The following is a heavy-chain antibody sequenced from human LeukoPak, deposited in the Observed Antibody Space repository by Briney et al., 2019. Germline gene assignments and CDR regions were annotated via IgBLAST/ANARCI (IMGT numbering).Heavy chain of an antibody. J-gene: IGHJ4*02. Sequence: SETLSLTCTVSGGSISSYYWSWIRRPPGKGLEWIGYIYYSGSTNYNPSLKSRVTISVDTSKNQFSLKLSSVTAADTAVYYCARDRSSSIGNFDYWGQGTLVTVSS. CDR2: IYYSGST. V-gene: IGHV4-59*01. CDR3: ARDRSSSIGNFDY. D-gene: IGHD2-15*01. CDR1: GGSISSYY.